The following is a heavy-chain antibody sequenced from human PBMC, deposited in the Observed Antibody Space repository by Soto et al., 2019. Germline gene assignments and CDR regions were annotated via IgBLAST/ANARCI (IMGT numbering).Heavy chain of an antibody. CDR1: GFTFRDHY. Sequence: EVQLVESGGGLVQPGGSLRLSCAASGFTFRDHYMDWVRQAPGKGLEWVGRIRNKANSYTTEYAASVKGRFTISRDDSKNSLYLQMNSLKTEDTALYYCARGNRAFDIWGQGTLVTVSS. CDR3: ARGNRAFDI. V-gene: IGHV3-72*01. CDR2: IRNKANSYTT. J-gene: IGHJ3*02.